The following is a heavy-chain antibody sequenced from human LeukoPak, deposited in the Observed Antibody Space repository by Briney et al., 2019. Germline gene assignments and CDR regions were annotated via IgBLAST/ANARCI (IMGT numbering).Heavy chain of an antibody. D-gene: IGHD3-10*01. Sequence: SGPTLVNPTQTLTLTCTFSGFSLSSRGVGVGWIRQPPGKALEWLALIYWDDDKRYSPSLKSRLTITKDTSKDQVVLTITNMDPVDTATYYCAHNNYFGSAYYYFAYWGQGTLVTVSS. CDR2: IYWDDDK. CDR3: AHNNYFGSAYYYFAY. V-gene: IGHV2-5*02. J-gene: IGHJ4*02. CDR1: GFSLSSRGVG.